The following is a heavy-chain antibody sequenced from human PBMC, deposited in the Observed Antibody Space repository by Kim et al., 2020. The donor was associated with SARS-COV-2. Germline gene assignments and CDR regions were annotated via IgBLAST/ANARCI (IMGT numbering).Heavy chain of an antibody. D-gene: IGHD3-10*01. CDR3: AKDRQGYGSGTDYYYGMDV. CDR2: IWYDGSNK. Sequence: GGSLRLSCAASGFNFSSYGMHWVRQAPGKGLEWVAVIWYDGSNKYYADSVKGRFTISRDNSKNTLYLQMNSLRAEDTAVYYCAKDRQGYGSGTDYYYGMDVWGQGTTVTVSS. J-gene: IGHJ6*02. V-gene: IGHV3-33*06. CDR1: GFNFSSYG.